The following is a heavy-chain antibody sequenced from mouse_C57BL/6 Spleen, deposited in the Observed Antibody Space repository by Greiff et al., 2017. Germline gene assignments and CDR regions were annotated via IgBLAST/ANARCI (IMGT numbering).Heavy chain of an antibody. CDR3: ARSGLPYAMDY. Sequence: VQLQQSGAELVKPGASVKISCKASGYAFSSYWMNWVKQRPGKGLEWIGQIYPGDGDTNYNGKFKGKATLTADKSSSTAYMQLSSLTSEDSAVYFCARSGLPYAMDYWGQGTSVTVSS. CDR1: GYAFSSYW. J-gene: IGHJ4*01. CDR2: IYPGDGDT. D-gene: IGHD2-4*01. V-gene: IGHV1-80*01.